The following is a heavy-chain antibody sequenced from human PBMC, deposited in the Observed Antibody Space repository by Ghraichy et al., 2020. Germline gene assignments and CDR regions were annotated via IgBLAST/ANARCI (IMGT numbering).Heavy chain of an antibody. J-gene: IGHJ3*02. CDR2: IYYSGST. V-gene: IGHV4-59*01. CDR1: GGSISSYY. D-gene: IGHD2-15*01. Sequence: SETLSLTCTVSGGSISSYYWSWIRQPPGKGLEWIGYIYYSGSTNYNPSLKSRVTMSVDTSNNQFSLKLSSVTAADTAVYYCARPAHLTSGHARAFDIWGQGTMVTGSS. CDR3: ARPAHLTSGHARAFDI.